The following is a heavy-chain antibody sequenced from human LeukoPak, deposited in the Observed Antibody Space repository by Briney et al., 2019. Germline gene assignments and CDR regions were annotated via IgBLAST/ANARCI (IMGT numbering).Heavy chain of an antibody. J-gene: IGHJ4*02. D-gene: IGHD6-6*01. CDR2: INHSGST. CDR3: ARVRYSSSSRARYFDY. CDR1: GGSFSGYY. V-gene: IGHV4-34*01. Sequence: PSETLSLTCAVYGGSFSGYYWSWIRQPPGKGLEWIGEINHSGSTNYNPSLKSRVTISVDTSKNQFSLKLSSVTAADTAVYYCARVRYSSSSRARYFDYWGQGTLVTVSS.